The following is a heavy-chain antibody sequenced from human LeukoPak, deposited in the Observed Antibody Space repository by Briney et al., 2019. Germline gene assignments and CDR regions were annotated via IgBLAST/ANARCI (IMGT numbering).Heavy chain of an antibody. CDR1: GFTFSSYA. D-gene: IGHD2-21*02. Sequence: PGRSLRLSCAASGFTFSSYAMHWVRQAPGKGLEWVAVISNDGSNKYYADSVKGRFTISRDNSKNTLYLQMNSLRAEDTAVYYCARDTRGDYYFDYWGQGTLVTVSS. CDR3: ARDTRGDYYFDY. J-gene: IGHJ4*02. V-gene: IGHV3-30-3*01. CDR2: ISNDGSNK.